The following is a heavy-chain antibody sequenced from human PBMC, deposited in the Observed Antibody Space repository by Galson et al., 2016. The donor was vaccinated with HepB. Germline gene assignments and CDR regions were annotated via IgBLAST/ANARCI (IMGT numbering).Heavy chain of an antibody. CDR2: IKQDASEQ. D-gene: IGHD1-20*01. CDR1: GFTFSRHY. V-gene: IGHV3-7*04. CDR3: ARESVIGTTPRDDAADV. J-gene: IGHJ3*01. Sequence: SLRLSCAASGFTFSRHYMTWVRQAPGKGLEWLANIKQDASEQFYADSVKGRFTISRDNAKNSLFLQMNSLSVDDTAVYYCARESVIGTTPRDDAADVWGQGTMVIVSA.